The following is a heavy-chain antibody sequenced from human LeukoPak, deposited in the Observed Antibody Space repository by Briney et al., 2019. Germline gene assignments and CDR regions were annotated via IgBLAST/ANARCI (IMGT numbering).Heavy chain of an antibody. D-gene: IGHD5-18*01. V-gene: IGHV4-59*01. Sequence: SETLSLTCTVSGGSISTYYWSWIQQPPGKGLEWIGFTSFSGSTNYNPSLKSRVTISIDTSKNQFSLKLSSVTAADTAVYYCARDRGDTAMAHPFDYWGQGTPVTVSS. CDR1: GGSISTYY. CDR2: TSFSGST. CDR3: ARDRGDTAMAHPFDY. J-gene: IGHJ4*02.